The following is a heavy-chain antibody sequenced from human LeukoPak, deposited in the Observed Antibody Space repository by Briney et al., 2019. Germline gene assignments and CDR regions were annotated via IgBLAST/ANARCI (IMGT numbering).Heavy chain of an antibody. CDR1: GGSISSSSYY. CDR2: IYYSGST. J-gene: IGHJ6*02. D-gene: IGHD1-26*01. CDR3: ARDPVTRGHYYGLDV. Sequence: SETLSLTCTVSGGSISSSSYYWVWIRQPPGKGLEWIGSIYYSGSTYDNPSLKSRVTISVDTSKNQFSLKLSSVTAADTAVYYCARDPVTRGHYYGLDVWGQGTTVTVSS. V-gene: IGHV4-39*02.